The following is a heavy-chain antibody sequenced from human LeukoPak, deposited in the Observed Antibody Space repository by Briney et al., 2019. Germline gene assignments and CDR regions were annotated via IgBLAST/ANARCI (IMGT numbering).Heavy chain of an antibody. CDR2: INHSGST. Sequence: SETLSLTRAVYGGSFSGYYWSWIRQPPGKGLEWIGEINHSGSTNYNPSLKSRVTISVDTSKNQFSLKLSSVTAADTAVYYCARGHGIAVAGISDWFDPWGQGTLVTVSS. J-gene: IGHJ5*02. D-gene: IGHD6-19*01. CDR3: ARGHGIAVAGISDWFDP. CDR1: GGSFSGYY. V-gene: IGHV4-34*01.